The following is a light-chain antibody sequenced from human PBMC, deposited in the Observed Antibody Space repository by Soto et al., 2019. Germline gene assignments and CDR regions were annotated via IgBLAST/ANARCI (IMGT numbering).Light chain of an antibody. Sequence: QSALTQPASVSGSPGQSITISCTGTSSDVGGYNYVSWYQQHPGKAPKFMIYDVSNRPSGVSNRFSGSKSGNTASLTISGLQAEDEADYYCSSYTTSNTRQMVFGTGTK. CDR2: DVS. CDR1: SSDVGGYNY. J-gene: IGLJ1*01. V-gene: IGLV2-14*01. CDR3: SSYTTSNTRQMV.